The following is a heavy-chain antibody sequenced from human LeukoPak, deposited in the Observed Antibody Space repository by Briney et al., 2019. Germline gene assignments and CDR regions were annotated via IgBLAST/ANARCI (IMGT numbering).Heavy chain of an antibody. CDR2: MHYSGST. V-gene: IGHV4-39*07. J-gene: IGHJ4*02. CDR1: GGSITKNGYY. CDR3: CGSGWFAGPFGY. Sequence: PSETLSLTCSVSGGSITKNGYYWGWIRQSPETGLEWIGSMHYSGSTYYNPSLNSRVTISVDTSKNQFSLKLTSVTAADTAVYYCCGSGWFAGPFGYWAREPWSPSPQ. D-gene: IGHD6-19*01.